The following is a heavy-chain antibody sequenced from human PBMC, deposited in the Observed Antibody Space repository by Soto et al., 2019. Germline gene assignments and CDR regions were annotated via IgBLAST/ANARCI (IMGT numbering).Heavy chain of an antibody. Sequence: QLLESGGGLAQPGGSLRLSCTASGFTFSTFAMSWVRQAPGKGLEWVSTVGDTGFSTYSADSVRGRFIISRDNSLDTLSLEMNSLRPEDTAIYYCARKFRSYFDYWGQGILVTVSS. CDR1: GFTFSTFA. CDR2: VGDTGFST. D-gene: IGHD3-3*01. J-gene: IGHJ4*02. V-gene: IGHV3-23*01. CDR3: ARKFRSYFDY.